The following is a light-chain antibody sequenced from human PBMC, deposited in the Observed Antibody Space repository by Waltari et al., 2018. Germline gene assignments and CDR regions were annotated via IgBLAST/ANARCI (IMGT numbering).Light chain of an antibody. V-gene: IGLV3-1*01. J-gene: IGLJ1*01. CDR3: QAWDSTSHV. CDR1: KLGDKY. CDR2: QDS. Sequence: SYELTQPPSVSVAPGPTASVTCSGDKLGDKYTCWYQQKPGQSPVLVIYQDSKRPSGIPERFSGSNSGNTATLTISGTQAIDEADYYCQAWDSTSHVFGTGTKVTLL.